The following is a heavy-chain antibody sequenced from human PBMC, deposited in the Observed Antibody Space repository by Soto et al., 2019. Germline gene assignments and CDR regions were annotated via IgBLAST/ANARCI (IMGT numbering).Heavy chain of an antibody. CDR1: GGTFSSSL. D-gene: IGHD3-22*01. Sequence: GASVKVSCKASGGTFSSSLISWVRQAPGQGLEWMGGIIPIFGTANYAQKFQGRVTITADESTSTAYMELSSLRSEDTAVYYCAREYYDSSGYSYYYYGMDVWGQGTTVTVSS. J-gene: IGHJ6*02. V-gene: IGHV1-69*13. CDR2: IIPIFGTA. CDR3: AREYYDSSGYSYYYYGMDV.